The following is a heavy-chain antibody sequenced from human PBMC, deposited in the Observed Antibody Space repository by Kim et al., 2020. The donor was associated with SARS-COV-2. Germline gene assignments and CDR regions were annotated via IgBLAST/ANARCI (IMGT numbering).Heavy chain of an antibody. CDR3: ARDLPYGDYLGNAFDI. V-gene: IGHV4-4*02. Sequence: SETLSLTCAVSGGSISSSNWWSWVRQPPGKGLEWIGEIYHSGSTNYNPSLKSRVTISVDKSKNQFSLKLSSVTAADTAVYYCARDLPYGDYLGNAFDIWGQGTMVTVSS. J-gene: IGHJ3*02. CDR2: IYHSGST. CDR1: GGSISSSNW. D-gene: IGHD4-17*01.